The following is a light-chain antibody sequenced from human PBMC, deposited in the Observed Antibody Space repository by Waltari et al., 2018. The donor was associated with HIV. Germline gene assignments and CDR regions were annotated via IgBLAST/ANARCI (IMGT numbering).Light chain of an antibody. Sequence: SYELTQPPSVSVSPGQTARITCSGDALPKQYAYWYQQKPGQAPVVVIYKDNGRPSGIPERFSSSSSGTTVTLTISGVQAEDEADYYCQSPDSSGSYEVFGGGTRLTVL. CDR3: QSPDSSGSYEV. CDR2: KDN. J-gene: IGLJ3*02. CDR1: ALPKQY. V-gene: IGLV3-25*03.